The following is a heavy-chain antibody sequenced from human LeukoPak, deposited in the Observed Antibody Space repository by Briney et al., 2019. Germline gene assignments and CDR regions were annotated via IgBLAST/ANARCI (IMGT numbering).Heavy chain of an antibody. CDR3: AKDWEQWLVIYYFDY. CDR1: GFTFSSYG. V-gene: IGHV3-30*18. D-gene: IGHD6-19*01. CDR2: ISYDGSNK. Sequence: PGGSLRLSCAASGFTFSSYGMHWVRQAPGKGLEWVAVISYDGSNKYYADSVKGRFTISRDNSKNTLYLQMNSLRAEDTAVYYCAKDWEQWLVIYYFDYWGRGTLVTVSS. J-gene: IGHJ4*02.